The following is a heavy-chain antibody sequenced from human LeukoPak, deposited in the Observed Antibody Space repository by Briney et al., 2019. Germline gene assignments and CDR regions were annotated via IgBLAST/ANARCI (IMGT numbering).Heavy chain of an antibody. CDR1: GFTSGYTFSNQD. D-gene: IGHD4-17*01. Sequence: PGGSLRLSCAGSGFTSGYTFSNQDMHWVRQPVGKGLEWVSTIGTASDPFYPDSVKGRFTISRDNSKNTLYLQRNSLRAEDTAVYYCAKGSSYGDLYYFDYWGQGTLVTVSS. CDR2: IGTASDP. CDR3: AKGSSYGDLYYFDY. V-gene: IGHV3-13*05. J-gene: IGHJ4*02.